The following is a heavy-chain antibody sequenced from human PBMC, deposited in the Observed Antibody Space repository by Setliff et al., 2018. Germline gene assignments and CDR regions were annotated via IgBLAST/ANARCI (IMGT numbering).Heavy chain of an antibody. V-gene: IGHV4-59*02. CDR3: ARGGTYRYFDY. J-gene: IGHJ4*02. Sequence: KPSETLSLTCSVSGGAVSGDYWTWIRQPPGKGLEYIGYINYSGLTNYDPSLKSRVTMSVDSSKNQFSLKLSSVTAADTAVYYCARGGTYRYFDYWGQGALVTVSS. CDR1: GGAVSGDY. CDR2: INYSGLT.